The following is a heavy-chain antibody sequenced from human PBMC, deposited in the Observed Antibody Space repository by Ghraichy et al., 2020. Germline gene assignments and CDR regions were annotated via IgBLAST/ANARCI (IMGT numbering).Heavy chain of an antibody. CDR2: IYYSGST. D-gene: IGHD6-6*01. Sequence: SETLSLTCTVSGGSISSGGYYWSWIRQHPGKGLEWIGYIYYSGSTYYNPSLKSRVTISVDTSKNQFSLKLSSVTAADTAVYYCARVEYSSSSGLSSFDYWGQRTLVTVSS. CDR1: GGSISSGGYY. CDR3: ARVEYSSSSGLSSFDY. V-gene: IGHV4-31*03. J-gene: IGHJ4*02.